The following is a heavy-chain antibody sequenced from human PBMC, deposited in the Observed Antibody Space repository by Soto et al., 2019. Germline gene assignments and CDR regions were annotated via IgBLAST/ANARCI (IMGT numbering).Heavy chain of an antibody. D-gene: IGHD2-2*01. CDR1: GVTFSSYA. CDR3: ECVVPAARSSPETARDAFDI. Sequence: SVKVSCKASGVTFSSYAISWVRQAPGQGLEWMGGIIPIFGTANYAQKFQGRVTITADESTSTAYMELSSLRSEDTAVYYCECVVPAARSSPETARDAFDIWGQGTMVTVSS. CDR2: IIPIFGTA. V-gene: IGHV1-69*13. J-gene: IGHJ3*02.